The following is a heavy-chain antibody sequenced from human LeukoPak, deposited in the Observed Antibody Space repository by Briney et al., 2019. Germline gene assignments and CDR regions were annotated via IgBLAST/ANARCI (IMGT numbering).Heavy chain of an antibody. CDR3: ARPKTLGGYNYEFEF. Sequence: GESLKISCKGSGYSFPNYWIGWVRQMPGKGLEWIGIVYPATSDTTYSPSFQGQVTISADKSSSTAYLQWSSLKASDTAIYYCARPKTLGGYNYEFEFWGQRTLVTVSS. J-gene: IGHJ4*02. CDR1: GYSFPNYW. CDR2: VYPATSDT. D-gene: IGHD5-18*01. V-gene: IGHV5-51*01.